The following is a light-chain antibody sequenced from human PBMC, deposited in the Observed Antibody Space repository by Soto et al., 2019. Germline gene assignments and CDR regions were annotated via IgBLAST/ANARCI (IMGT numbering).Light chain of an antibody. CDR2: GAS. CDR1: QSISTN. CDR3: QQYNNWPRT. Sequence: EILMTQSPATLSVSPGDGATLSCRASQSISTNLAWYQQKPGQAPRLLIYGASTRATGIPARFSGSGSGTEFTLTINSLQSEDFAVYYCQQYNNWPRTFGQGTKVDIK. J-gene: IGKJ1*01. V-gene: IGKV3-15*01.